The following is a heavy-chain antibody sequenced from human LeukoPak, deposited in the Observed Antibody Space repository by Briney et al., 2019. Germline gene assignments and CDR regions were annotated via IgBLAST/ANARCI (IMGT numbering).Heavy chain of an antibody. Sequence: GASVKVSCKASGYTFTGYYMHWVRQAPGQGLEWMGWTNPNSGGTNYAQKFQGWVTMTRDTSISTAYMELSRLRSDVTAVYYCARGIYYGSGSFYYYGMDVWGQGTTVTVSS. CDR3: ARGIYYGSGSFYYYGMDV. J-gene: IGHJ6*02. D-gene: IGHD3-10*01. CDR1: GYTFTGYY. V-gene: IGHV1-2*04. CDR2: TNPNSGGT.